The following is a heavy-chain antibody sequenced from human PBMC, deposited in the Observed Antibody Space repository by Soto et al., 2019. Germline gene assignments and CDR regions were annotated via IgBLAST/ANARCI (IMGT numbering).Heavy chain of an antibody. J-gene: IGHJ4*02. CDR2: IIPIFGSA. V-gene: IGHV1-69*01. D-gene: IGHD3-16*01. CDR1: GGVFSSFG. Sequence: QVQLVQSGAEVKKPGSSMRVSCKSSGGVFSSFGLSWVRQAPGQGLEWMGGIIPIFGSANYAQKFQGRVTITADDSTSTVYMELSSLRSEDTALYYCARGRGNSAVITTFDYWGQGTLVTVSS. CDR3: ARGRGNSAVITTFDY.